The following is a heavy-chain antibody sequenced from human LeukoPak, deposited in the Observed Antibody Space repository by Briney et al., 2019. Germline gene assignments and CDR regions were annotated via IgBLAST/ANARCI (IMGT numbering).Heavy chain of an antibody. V-gene: IGHV3-74*01. CDR3: ASDDSYAFDI. D-gene: IGHD2-21*01. CDR1: GFTFSSRW. CDR2: VNSDESST. J-gene: IGHJ3*02. Sequence: GGSLRLSCATSGFTFSSRWMHWVRQAPGKGLVWVSHVNSDESSTNYADSVKGRFTISRDNTKNTLYLQMNSLRAEDTAVYYCASDDSYAFDIWGQGTMVTVSS.